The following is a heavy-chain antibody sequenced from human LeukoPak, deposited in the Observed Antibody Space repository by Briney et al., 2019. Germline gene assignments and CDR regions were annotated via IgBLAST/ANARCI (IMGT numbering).Heavy chain of an antibody. CDR3: ASARGYSSSDFDY. Sequence: SVNVSCKASGGTFSSYAISWVRQAPGQGLEWMGGIIPIFGTANYAQKFQGRVTITADESTSTAYMELSSLRSEDTAVYYCASARGYSSSDFDYWSQGTLVTVSS. CDR1: GGTFSSYA. CDR2: IIPIFGTA. V-gene: IGHV1-69*13. D-gene: IGHD6-13*01. J-gene: IGHJ4*02.